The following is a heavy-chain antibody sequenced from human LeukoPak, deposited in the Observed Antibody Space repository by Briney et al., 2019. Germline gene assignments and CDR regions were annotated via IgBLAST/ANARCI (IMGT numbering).Heavy chain of an antibody. CDR3: AKEGMITFEGVIAAVDY. J-gene: IGHJ4*02. Sequence: PGGSLRLSCAASGFTFSSYAMSWVRQAPGKGLEWVSAISGSGGSTYYADSVKGRFTISRDNSKNTLYLQMNSLRAEDTAVYYCAKEGMITFEGVIAAVDYWGQGTLVTVSS. CDR2: ISGSGGST. CDR1: GFTFSSYA. D-gene: IGHD3-16*02. V-gene: IGHV3-23*01.